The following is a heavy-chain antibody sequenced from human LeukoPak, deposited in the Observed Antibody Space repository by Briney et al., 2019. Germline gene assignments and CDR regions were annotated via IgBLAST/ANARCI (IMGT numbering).Heavy chain of an antibody. D-gene: IGHD4-11*01. V-gene: IGHV4-4*07. CDR3: ARDDYSNYHYYYYMDV. CDR1: GGSISSYY. CDR2: IYTSGST. Sequence: SETLSLTCTVSGGSISSYYWSWVRQPAGKGLEWIGRIYTSGSTNYNPSLKSRVTMSVDTSKNQFSLKLSSVTAADTAVYYCARDDYSNYHYYYYMDVWGKGTTATVSS. J-gene: IGHJ6*03.